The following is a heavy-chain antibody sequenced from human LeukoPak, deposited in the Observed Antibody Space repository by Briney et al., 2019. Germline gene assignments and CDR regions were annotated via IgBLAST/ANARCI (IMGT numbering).Heavy chain of an antibody. J-gene: IGHJ6*02. V-gene: IGHV1-69*13. CDR1: GGTFISYA. CDR2: IIPIFGTA. Sequence: GASVKVSCKASGGTFISYAISWVRQAPGQGLGWMGGIIPIFGTANYAQKFQGRVTITADESTSTAYMELSSLRSEDTAVYYCARPIAVAGFEYYYYGMDVWGQGTTVTVSS. CDR3: ARPIAVAGFEYYYYGMDV. D-gene: IGHD6-19*01.